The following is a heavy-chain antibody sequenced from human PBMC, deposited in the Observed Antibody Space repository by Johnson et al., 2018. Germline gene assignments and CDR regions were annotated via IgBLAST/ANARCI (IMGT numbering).Heavy chain of an antibody. CDR1: GFTFSNYA. D-gene: IGHD3-10*01. Sequence: VQLVESGGGFAQPGGSLRLACSVSGFTFSNYAVAWVRQAPGQGLEWVSASSASGFTTAYADSVTGRFTISRDNSRNILYLQMNSLRAEDTAVYYCAGARDRYMVRGVVQHWGQGTLVTVSS. CDR3: AGARDRYMVRGVVQH. J-gene: IGHJ1*01. V-gene: IGHV3-23*04. CDR2: SSASGFTT.